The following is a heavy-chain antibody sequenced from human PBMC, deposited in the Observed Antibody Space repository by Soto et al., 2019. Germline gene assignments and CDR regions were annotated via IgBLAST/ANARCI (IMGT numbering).Heavy chain of an antibody. J-gene: IGHJ1*01. V-gene: IGHV3-30-3*01. CDR1: GFTFATAV. CDR2: ISTDGNRE. D-gene: IGHD3-22*01. Sequence: QVQLVESGGGVVQPGTSLRLSCATSGFTFATAVMHWVRQAPGKGLAWVTGISTDGNREHYADSVRGRFTISRDNSKNILYLQMDSLTSDDTALYYGATENHSSGRAGTFRNWGQGTLVTVTS. CDR3: ATENHSSGRAGTFRN.